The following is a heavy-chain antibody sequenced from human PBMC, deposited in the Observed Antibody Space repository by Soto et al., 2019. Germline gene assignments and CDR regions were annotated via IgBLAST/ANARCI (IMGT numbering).Heavy chain of an antibody. D-gene: IGHD3-22*01. J-gene: IGHJ6*02. CDR2: ISGSGGST. V-gene: IGHV3-23*01. Sequence: GGDLRLRCAASGVTLRPYSNSLGRPAPGKGVEGVSAISGSGGSTYYADSVKGRFTISRDNSKNTLYLQMNSLRAEDTAVYYCAKGAPLLTSSGDYYRLYYYYYGMDVRGQGTTDTVSS. CDR1: GVTLRPYS. CDR3: AKGAPLLTSSGDYYRLYYYYYGMDV.